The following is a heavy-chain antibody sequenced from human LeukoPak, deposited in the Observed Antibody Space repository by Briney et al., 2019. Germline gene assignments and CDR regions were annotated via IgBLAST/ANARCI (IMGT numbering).Heavy chain of an antibody. CDR2: IYYSGST. J-gene: IGHJ5*02. CDR3: AIIRLYIASATPWWLRP. CDR1: GVSISSSNYY. D-gene: IGHD6-13*01. Sequence: PSETLSLICTVSGVSISSSNYYWGWIRQPPGKGLEWIGSIYYSGSTYYNPSLKSRVTISVDTSKNQFSLKLSSVTAADTAVYYCAIIRLYIASATPWWLRPWGQGTLVTVSS. V-gene: IGHV4-39*01.